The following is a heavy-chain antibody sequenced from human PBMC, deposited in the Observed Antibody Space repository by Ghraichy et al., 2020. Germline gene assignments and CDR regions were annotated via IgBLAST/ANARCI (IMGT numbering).Heavy chain of an antibody. CDR1: GYPFTSYA. CDR3: ARVFSGSYWSPDY. Sequence: ASVKVSCKASGYPFTSYAVNWVRQAPGQGLEWMGWINTNTGNPTYAQGFTGRFVFSLDTSVSTAYLRISSLKAEDTAVYYCARVFSGSYWSPDYWGQGTLVTVSS. V-gene: IGHV7-4-1*02. J-gene: IGHJ4*02. CDR2: INTNTGNP. D-gene: IGHD1-26*01.